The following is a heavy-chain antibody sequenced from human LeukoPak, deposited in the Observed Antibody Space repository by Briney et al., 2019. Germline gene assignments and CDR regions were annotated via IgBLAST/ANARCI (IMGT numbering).Heavy chain of an antibody. CDR2: IYHSGST. Sequence: PSGTLSLTCAVSGGSISSSNWWSWVRQPPGKGLEWSGEIYHSGSTNYNPSLKSRVTISVDKSKNQFSLKLSSVTAADTAVYYCARDGGEYYYDNSDYWGNFDYWGQGTLVTVSS. D-gene: IGHD3-22*01. V-gene: IGHV4-4*02. J-gene: IGHJ4*02. CDR1: GGSISSSNW. CDR3: ARDGGEYYYDNSDYWGNFDY.